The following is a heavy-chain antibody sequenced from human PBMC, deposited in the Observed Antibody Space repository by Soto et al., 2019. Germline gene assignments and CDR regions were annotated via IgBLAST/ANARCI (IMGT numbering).Heavy chain of an antibody. CDR1: GYSFTSYW. CDR3: ARSDLRVSKGPDYYGMDV. D-gene: IGHD6-13*01. Sequence: PGESLKISCKGSGYSFTSYWIAWVRQMPGKGLEWMGIIFPGDSDTRYSPSFQGQVTVSVDKSISTAYLLWSSLKASDTAVYYCARSDLRVSKGPDYYGMDVWGQGTTVTVSS. J-gene: IGHJ6*02. V-gene: IGHV5-51*01. CDR2: IFPGDSDT.